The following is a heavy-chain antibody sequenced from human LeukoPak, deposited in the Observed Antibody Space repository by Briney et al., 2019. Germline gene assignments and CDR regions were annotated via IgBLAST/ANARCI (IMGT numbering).Heavy chain of an antibody. J-gene: IGHJ4*02. CDR1: GYTFTGYY. V-gene: IGHV1-2*02. D-gene: IGHD4-17*01. CDR2: INPNSGGT. Sequence: ASVKVSCKASGYTFTGYYMHWVRQAPGQGLEWMGWINPNSGGTNYAQKFQGRVTMTRDTSISIAYMELSRLRSDDTAVYYCARGTLATVTTLVPFDYWGQGTLVTVSS. CDR3: ARGTLATVTTLVPFDY.